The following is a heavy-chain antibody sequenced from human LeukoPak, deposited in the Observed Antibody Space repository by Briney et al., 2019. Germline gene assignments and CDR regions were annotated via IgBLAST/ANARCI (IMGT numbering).Heavy chain of an antibody. CDR2: IYYSGST. J-gene: IGHJ4*02. CDR3: ARHSGYSSSWYAY. Sequence: SETLSLTCTVSGGAISSYYWSWIRQPPGKGLEWIGYIYYSGSTNYNPSLKSRVTISVDTSKNQFSLKLSSVTAADTAVYYCARHSGYSSSWYAYWGQGTLVTVSS. V-gene: IGHV4-59*08. CDR1: GGAISSYY. D-gene: IGHD6-13*01.